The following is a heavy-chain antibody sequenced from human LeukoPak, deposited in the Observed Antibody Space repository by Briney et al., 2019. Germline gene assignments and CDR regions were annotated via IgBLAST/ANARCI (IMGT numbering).Heavy chain of an antibody. D-gene: IGHD5-12*01. Sequence: SETLSLTCTVSGASISSYYWSWIRQPPGKGLEWIGYIFYSGSTHSSPSLKSRVTISVDTSKNQVSLSLSSMTAADTAVYYCARDTTYGGYTGWSQGTLVTVSS. J-gene: IGHJ4*02. CDR2: IFYSGST. CDR1: GASISSYY. CDR3: ARDTTYGGYTG. V-gene: IGHV4-59*01.